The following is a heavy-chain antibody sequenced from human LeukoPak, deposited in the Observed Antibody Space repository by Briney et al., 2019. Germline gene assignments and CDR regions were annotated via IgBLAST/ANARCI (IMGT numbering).Heavy chain of an antibody. D-gene: IGHD3-16*01. J-gene: IGHJ3*02. V-gene: IGHV4-59*01. CDR1: GGSISSYY. CDR2: IYYSGST. Sequence: PSETLSLTCTVSGGSISSYYWSWLRQPPGKGLEWIGYIYYSGSTNYNPSLKSRVTISVDTSKNQFSLKLSSVTAADTAVYYCARVSWGSSFAVGAFDIWGQGTMVTVSS. CDR3: ARVSWGSSFAVGAFDI.